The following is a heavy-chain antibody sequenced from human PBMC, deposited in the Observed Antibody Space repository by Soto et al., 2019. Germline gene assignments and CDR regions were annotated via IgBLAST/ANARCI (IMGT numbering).Heavy chain of an antibody. D-gene: IGHD6-13*01. J-gene: IGHJ4*02. CDR2: ISAYNGNT. CDR1: GYTFISYG. Sequence: QVQLVQSGAEVKKPGASVKVSCKASGYTFISYGISWVRQAPGQGLEWMGWISAYNGNTNYAQKLQDRVTMTTDTPTRTAHMEPRSLGAEDTAVYFLARERGYSSDYWGQGTLVTVSS. CDR3: ARERGYSSDY. V-gene: IGHV1-18*01.